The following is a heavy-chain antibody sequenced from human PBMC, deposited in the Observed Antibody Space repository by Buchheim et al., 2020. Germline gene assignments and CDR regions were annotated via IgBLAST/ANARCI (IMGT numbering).Heavy chain of an antibody. CDR2: ISSTGSST. Sequence: EVQLLESGGGLVQPGGSLRLSCAASGFTFNTYVMNWVRQAPGKGLQWVSSISSTGSSTYYADSVKGRFPISRDNAKHTMYLQMNSLRAEDTAVYYCARVTWNYDSSGYIDYWGQGTL. J-gene: IGHJ4*02. CDR1: GFTFNTYV. V-gene: IGHV3-23*01. D-gene: IGHD3-22*01. CDR3: ARVTWNYDSSGYIDY.